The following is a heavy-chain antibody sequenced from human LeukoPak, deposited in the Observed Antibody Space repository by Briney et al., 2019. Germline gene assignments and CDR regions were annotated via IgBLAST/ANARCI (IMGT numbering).Heavy chain of an antibody. V-gene: IGHV1-2*02. CDR1: GYTFTGYY. CDR3: ARATDYDFWSGYSPPMDYYGMDV. CDR2: INPNSGGT. J-gene: IGHJ6*02. D-gene: IGHD3-3*01. Sequence: ASVKVSCKASGYTFTGYYMHWVRQAPGQGLEWMGWINPNSGGTNYAQKFQGRVTMTSDTSISTAYMELSRLRSDDTAVYYCARATDYDFWSGYSPPMDYYGMDVWGQGTTVTVSS.